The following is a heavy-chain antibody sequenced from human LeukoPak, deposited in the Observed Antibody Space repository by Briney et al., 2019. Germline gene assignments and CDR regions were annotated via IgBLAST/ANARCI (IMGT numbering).Heavy chain of an antibody. V-gene: IGHV4-38-2*02. D-gene: IGHD3-3*01. CDR1: GYSISSGYY. J-gene: IGHJ4*02. Sequence: SETLSLTCTVSGYSISSGYYWGWIRQPPGKGLEWIGSIYHSGSTYYNPSLKSRVTISVDTSKNQFSLKPSSVTAADTAVYYCARVGDYDFWSGYNPAFDYWGQGTLVTVSS. CDR3: ARVGDYDFWSGYNPAFDY. CDR2: IYHSGST.